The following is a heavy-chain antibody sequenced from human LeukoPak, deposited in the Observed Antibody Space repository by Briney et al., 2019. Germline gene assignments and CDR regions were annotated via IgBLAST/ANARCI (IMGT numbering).Heavy chain of an antibody. D-gene: IGHD2-15*01. Sequence: SGGSLRLSCAASGFTFSSYSMNWVRQAPGKGLEWVSYIGSSSTTIYYADSVKGRFTISRDNAKNSLYLQMNSLRAEDTAVYYCARLYCSGGSCYSGDAFDIWGQGTMVTVSS. CDR1: GFTFSSYS. V-gene: IGHV3-48*04. CDR2: IGSSSTTI. CDR3: ARLYCSGGSCYSGDAFDI. J-gene: IGHJ3*02.